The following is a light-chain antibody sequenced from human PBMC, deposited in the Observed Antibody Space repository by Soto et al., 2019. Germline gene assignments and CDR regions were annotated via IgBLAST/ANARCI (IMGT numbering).Light chain of an antibody. CDR3: QQYNDFSGT. V-gene: IGKV1-5*03. CDR1: QSTSNW. J-gene: IGKJ1*01. CDR2: KAS. Sequence: IQMTQSPSTLSASVGDRVTITCRASQSTSNWLAWYQQQPGKAPKLLIYKASSLESGVPSRFSGSGSGTEFTLTISSLQPDDFATYYCQQYNDFSGTFGQGTKVEIK.